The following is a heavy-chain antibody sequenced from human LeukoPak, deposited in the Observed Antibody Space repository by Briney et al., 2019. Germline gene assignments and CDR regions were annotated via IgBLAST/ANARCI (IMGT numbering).Heavy chain of an antibody. Sequence: GGSLRLSCAASGFTFDDYGMSWVRQAPGKGLEWVSGINWNGGSTGYTDSVKGRFTISRDNAKNSLYLQMNSLRAEDTALYYCARRGGCDILTGYFIIDYWGQGTLVTVSS. CDR3: ARRGGCDILTGYFIIDY. V-gene: IGHV3-20*04. D-gene: IGHD3-9*01. CDR2: INWNGGST. CDR1: GFTFDDYG. J-gene: IGHJ4*02.